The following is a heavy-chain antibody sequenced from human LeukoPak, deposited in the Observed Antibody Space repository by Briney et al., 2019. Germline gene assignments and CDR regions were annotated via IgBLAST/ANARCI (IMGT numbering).Heavy chain of an antibody. CDR3: AINGGGDSGYGNFDY. CDR2: INWNSDSI. Sequence: GGSLRLSCAVSGFTFDDYAMHWVRQVPGKGLEWVSGINWNSDSIGYADSVKGRSTTSRDNAKNSLYLQMNSLRAEDTAFYYCAINGGGDSGYGNFDYWGQGTLVTVSS. J-gene: IGHJ4*02. V-gene: IGHV3-9*01. CDR1: GFTFDDYA. D-gene: IGHD5-12*01.